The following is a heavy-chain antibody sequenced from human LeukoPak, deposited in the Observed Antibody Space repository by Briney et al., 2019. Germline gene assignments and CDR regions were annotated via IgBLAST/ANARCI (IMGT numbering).Heavy chain of an antibody. Sequence: PSETLSLTCTVSGGSISSYYWSWIRQPPGKGLEWIGYIYYSGSTSYNPSLKSRVTISVDTSKNQFSLKLSSVTAADTAVYYCARVGIAAAADYWGQGTLVTVSS. CDR3: ARVGIAAAADY. J-gene: IGHJ4*02. V-gene: IGHV4-59*01. D-gene: IGHD6-13*01. CDR2: IYYSGST. CDR1: GGSISSYY.